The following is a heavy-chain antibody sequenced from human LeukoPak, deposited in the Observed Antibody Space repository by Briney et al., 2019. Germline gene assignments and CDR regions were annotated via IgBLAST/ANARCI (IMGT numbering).Heavy chain of an antibody. D-gene: IGHD4-17*01. Sequence: HPGGSLRLSCAASGFTFSSYAMSWVRQAPGKGLEWVSAISGSGGSTYYADSVKGRFTISRDNSKNTLYLQMNSLRAEDTAVYYCAKDDSYGDYVSPYGMDVWGQGTTVTVSS. V-gene: IGHV3-23*01. J-gene: IGHJ6*02. CDR2: ISGSGGST. CDR3: AKDDSYGDYVSPYGMDV. CDR1: GFTFSSYA.